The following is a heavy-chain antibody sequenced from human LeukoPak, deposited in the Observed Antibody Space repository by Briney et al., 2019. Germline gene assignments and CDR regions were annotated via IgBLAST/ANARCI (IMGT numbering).Heavy chain of an antibody. CDR3: ARLRTTVKNDY. Sequence: SETLSLTCAVYGGSFSGYYWSWIRQPPGKGLEWIGEINHSGSTNYNPSLKSRVTISVDTSKNQFSLKLSSVTAADTAVHYCARLRTTVKNDYWGQGTLVTVSS. J-gene: IGHJ4*02. V-gene: IGHV4-34*01. CDR1: GGSFSGYY. CDR2: INHSGST. D-gene: IGHD4-11*01.